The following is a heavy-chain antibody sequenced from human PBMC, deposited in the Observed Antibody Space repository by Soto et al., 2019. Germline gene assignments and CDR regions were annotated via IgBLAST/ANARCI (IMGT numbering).Heavy chain of an antibody. CDR2: IYVTGAV. CDR3: ARLRIATNNYKWFDP. V-gene: IGHV4-31*02. D-gene: IGHD2-21*01. CDR1: GAALNGGNYY. J-gene: IGHJ5*02. Sequence: SETRSRTWIVSGAALNGGNYYWIWIRQVPGKGLEWIGHIYVTGAVDYNPSLRDRITISQDTSERQFSLNLRLVTAADTAVYYCARLRIATNNYKWFDPWGQGTLVTVSS.